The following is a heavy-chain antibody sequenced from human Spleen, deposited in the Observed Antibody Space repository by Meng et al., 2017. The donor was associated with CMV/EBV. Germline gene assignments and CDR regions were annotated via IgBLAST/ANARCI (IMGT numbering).Heavy chain of an antibody. CDR3: TRLGDDFDY. CDR2: IRSKPYSSAT. D-gene: IGHD3-10*01. V-gene: IGHV3-73*01. Sequence: SLKISCAASGFIFSGSTIHWVRQDSGKGLEWVGRIRSKPYSSATAYAESVKGRFTISRDDSKNTAYLQMNSLRTEDTAVYYCTRLGDDFDYWGQGTLVTVSS. CDR1: GFIFSGST. J-gene: IGHJ4*02.